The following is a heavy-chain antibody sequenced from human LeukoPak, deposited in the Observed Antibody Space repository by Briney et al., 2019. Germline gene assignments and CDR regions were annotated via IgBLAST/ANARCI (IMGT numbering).Heavy chain of an antibody. D-gene: IGHD2-21*02. J-gene: IGHJ4*02. CDR1: GDSISSSSYY. CDR3: ARHSRPTLTAYFDY. V-gene: IGHV4-39*01. Sequence: SETLSPTCSVSGDSISSSSYYWGWIRQPPGKGLEWIGSIYYSGSTYYNPSLKSRVTISVDTSKTQFSLQLSSVTAADTAVYYCARHSRPTLTAYFDYWGQGTLVTVSS. CDR2: IYYSGST.